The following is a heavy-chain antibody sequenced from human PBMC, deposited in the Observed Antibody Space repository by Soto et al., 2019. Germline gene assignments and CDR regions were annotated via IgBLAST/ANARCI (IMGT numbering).Heavy chain of an antibody. J-gene: IGHJ6*02. CDR2: TYYKSKWYN. V-gene: IGHV6-1*01. D-gene: IGHD1-20*01. CDR1: GESASSYSVA. CDR3: AIAIIGTTDVMYL. Sequence: SQTLSLTCAISGESASSYSVAWNWIRQSPSRGFEWLGRTYYKSKWYNDYAISMKSRITIHPDTSKNQISLQLNSVTPEDTAVYFCAIAIIGTTDVMYLWGQVTTVTFS.